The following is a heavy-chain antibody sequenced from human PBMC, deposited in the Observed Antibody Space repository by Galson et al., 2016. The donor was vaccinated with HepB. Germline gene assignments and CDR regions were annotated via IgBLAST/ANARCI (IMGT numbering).Heavy chain of an antibody. CDR2: INTDGSST. J-gene: IGHJ6*04. D-gene: IGHD2-2*03. CDR1: GFPFTTYW. Sequence: SLRLSCAASGFPFTTYWMHWVRQAPGKGLVWVSRINTDGSSTDYADSVKGRFTISRDNAKNTLYLQMNSLRAEDTAVYYGARGGVGYCSSTSCQDYYYHGMDVWGRGTTVIVS. V-gene: IGHV3-74*01. CDR3: ARGGVGYCSSTSCQDYYYHGMDV.